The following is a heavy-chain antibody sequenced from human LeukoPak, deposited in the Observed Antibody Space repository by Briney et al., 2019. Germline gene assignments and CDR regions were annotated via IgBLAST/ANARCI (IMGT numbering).Heavy chain of an antibody. CDR2: IIPIFGTA. Sequence: GASVKVSCKASGGTFSSYAISWVRQAPGQELEWMGGIIPIFGTANYAQKFQGRVTITTDESTSTAYMELSSLRSEDTAVYYCASSTGYSNEFDYWGQGTLVTVSS. CDR1: GGTFSSYA. V-gene: IGHV1-69*05. D-gene: IGHD4-11*01. J-gene: IGHJ4*02. CDR3: ASSTGYSNEFDY.